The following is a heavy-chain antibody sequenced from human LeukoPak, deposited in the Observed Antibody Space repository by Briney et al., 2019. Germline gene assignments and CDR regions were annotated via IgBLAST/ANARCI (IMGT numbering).Heavy chain of an antibody. CDR3: ARDRGPAAAIFDY. D-gene: IGHD2-2*01. CDR1: GYSISSGYY. Sequence: PSETLSLTCTVSGYSISSGYYWGWIGQPPGKGLEWIGSIYHSGSTYYNPSLKSRVTISVDTSKNQFSLKLSSVTAADTAVYYCARDRGPAAAIFDYWGQGTLVTVSS. V-gene: IGHV4-38-2*02. J-gene: IGHJ4*02. CDR2: IYHSGST.